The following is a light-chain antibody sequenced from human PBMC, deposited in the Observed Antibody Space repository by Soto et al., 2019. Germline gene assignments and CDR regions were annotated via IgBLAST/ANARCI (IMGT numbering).Light chain of an antibody. CDR3: QYYGSSPRVT. CDR1: QSVSGTY. V-gene: IGKV3-20*01. Sequence: EIVLTQSPGTLSLSPGERATLSCRASQSVSGTYLTWYQQKPGQAPRRLIYGASIRATGIPDRFSGSGSGTDFNLTISRLEPEDFAVYYCQYYGSSPRVTFGGGTKVEIK. J-gene: IGKJ4*01. CDR2: GAS.